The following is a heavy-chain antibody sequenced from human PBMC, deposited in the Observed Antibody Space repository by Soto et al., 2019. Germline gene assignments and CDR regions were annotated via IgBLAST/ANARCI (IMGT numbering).Heavy chain of an antibody. D-gene: IGHD5-18*01. CDR1: GFTFNTYG. V-gene: IGHV3-33*01. CDR3: ARARGYTYGPPNY. J-gene: IGHJ4*02. Sequence: GGSLRLSCAASGFTFNTYGMHRVRQAPGKGLEWVAVIWDDGSLKYYADSVKGRFTISRDNSKNTLYLQINSLRAEDTAVYYCARARGYTYGPPNYWGQGTLVTVSS. CDR2: IWDDGSLK.